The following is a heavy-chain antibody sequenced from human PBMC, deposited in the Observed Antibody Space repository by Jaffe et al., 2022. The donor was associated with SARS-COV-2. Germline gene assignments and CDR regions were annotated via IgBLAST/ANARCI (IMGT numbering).Heavy chain of an antibody. Sequence: QVQLVESGGGVVQPGRSLRLSCAASGFTFSSYAMHWVRQAPGKGLEWVAVISYDGSDEYYADSVKGRFTISRDNSKNTLYLQMNSLRGDDTAVYYCARDLVAFSSSWYRDAFDVGGRGTMVTVSS. CDR3: ARDLVAFSSSWYRDAFDV. D-gene: IGHD6-13*01. CDR1: GFTFSSYA. V-gene: IGHV3-30*04. CDR2: ISYDGSDE. J-gene: IGHJ3*01.